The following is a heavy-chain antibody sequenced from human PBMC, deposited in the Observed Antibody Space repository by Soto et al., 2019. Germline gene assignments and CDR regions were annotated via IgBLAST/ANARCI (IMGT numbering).Heavy chain of an antibody. V-gene: IGHV3-30-3*01. CDR2: IYYDGSNK. CDR3: ARDPYYYGSGSYDAFDI. J-gene: IGHJ3*02. Sequence: SLRLSCAASGFTFSSYAMHWVGQARGRGLEWVAVIYYDGSNKYYADSVKGRFTISRDNSKNTLYLQMNSLRAEDTAVYYCARDPYYYGSGSYDAFDIWGQGTMVTVSS. D-gene: IGHD3-10*01. CDR1: GFTFSSYA.